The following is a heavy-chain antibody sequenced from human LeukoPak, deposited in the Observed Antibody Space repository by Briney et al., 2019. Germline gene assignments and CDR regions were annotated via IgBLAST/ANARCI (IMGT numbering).Heavy chain of an antibody. CDR1: GYTLTELS. CDR3: ARTEYQLLSWWFDP. CDR2: FDPEDGET. D-gene: IGHD2-2*01. V-gene: IGHV1-24*01. J-gene: IGHJ5*02. Sequence: GASVKVSCKVSGYTLTELSMHWVRQAPGKGLEWMGGFDPEDGETIYAQKFQGRVTITADESTSTAYMELSSLRSEDTAVYYCARTEYQLLSWWFDPWGQGTLVTVSS.